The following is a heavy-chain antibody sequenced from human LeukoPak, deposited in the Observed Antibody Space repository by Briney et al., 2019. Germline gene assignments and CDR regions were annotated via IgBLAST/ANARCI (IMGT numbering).Heavy chain of an antibody. D-gene: IGHD2-2*01. J-gene: IGHJ4*02. CDR1: GGSISTGYYS. CDR2: ISYSGST. CDR3: AREVPAASGGTLIETFFDY. V-gene: IGHV4-30-4*01. Sequence: PSQTLSLTCTVSGGSISTGYYSWSWIRQPPGKGLEWIGYISYSGSTYYNPSLKSRVSLSVDTSKYQFSLKLTSVTAADTAVYYCAREVPAASGGTLIETFFDYWGQGTLVTVSS.